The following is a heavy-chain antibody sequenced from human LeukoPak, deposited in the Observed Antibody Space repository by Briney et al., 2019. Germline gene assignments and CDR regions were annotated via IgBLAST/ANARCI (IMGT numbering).Heavy chain of an antibody. Sequence: PSETLSLTCAVYGGSFSGYHWSWIRQPPGKGLEWIGEINHSGSTNYNPSLKSRVTISVDTSKNQFSLKLSSVTAADTAVYYCARPRRHYYDSSGYHAFDIWGQGTMVTVSS. CDR1: GGSFSGYH. V-gene: IGHV4-34*01. CDR2: INHSGST. CDR3: ARPRRHYYDSSGYHAFDI. J-gene: IGHJ3*02. D-gene: IGHD3-22*01.